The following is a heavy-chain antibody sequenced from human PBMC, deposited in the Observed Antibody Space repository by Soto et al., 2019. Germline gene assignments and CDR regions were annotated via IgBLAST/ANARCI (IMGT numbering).Heavy chain of an antibody. CDR3: ARNSPRYFFDY. D-gene: IGHD1-26*01. J-gene: IGHJ4*02. Sequence: SETLSLTCTISCGSISSGGYYWSWIRQHPGKGLEWIGYIYYSGSTYSNPSLKSRVIVSVDTSQNQFSLKLSSVTAADTAVYYCARNSPRYFFDYWGRGTLVTVS. V-gene: IGHV4-31*03. CDR2: IYYSGST. CDR1: CGSISSGGYY.